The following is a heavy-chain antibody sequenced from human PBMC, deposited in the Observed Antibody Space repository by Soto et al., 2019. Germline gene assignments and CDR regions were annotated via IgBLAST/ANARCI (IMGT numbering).Heavy chain of an antibody. J-gene: IGHJ4*02. D-gene: IGHD3-22*01. Sequence: QVQLVQSGAEVKKPGASVKVSCKTYGYTFSSYGLSWVRQAPGQGLEWMGWISAYSGNTVYTQRFKGRLTMATDTSTATAYMELRSLRSYDTAVYYCASDFYESSCYFDYWGQGTLVTLSS. CDR1: GYTFSSYG. CDR3: ASDFYESSCYFDY. CDR2: ISAYSGNT. V-gene: IGHV1-18*01.